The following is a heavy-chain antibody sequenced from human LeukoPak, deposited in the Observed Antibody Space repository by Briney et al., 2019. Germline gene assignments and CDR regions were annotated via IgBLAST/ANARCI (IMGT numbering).Heavy chain of an antibody. CDR1: GFTFSSDW. J-gene: IGHJ4*02. CDR2: IKSKTDGGTT. CDR3: TLNYDISWLRVY. Sequence: PGGSLRLSCAASGFTFSSDWMNWVRQAPGKGLEWVGRIKSKTDGGTTDYAAPVKGRFTISRDDSKNTLHLQMNSLKTEDTAVYYCTLNYDISWLRVYWGQGTLVTVSS. V-gene: IGHV3-15*01. D-gene: IGHD3-9*01.